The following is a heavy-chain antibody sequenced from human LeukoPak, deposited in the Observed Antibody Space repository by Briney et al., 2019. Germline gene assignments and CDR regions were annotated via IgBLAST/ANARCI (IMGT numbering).Heavy chain of an antibody. J-gene: IGHJ4*02. V-gene: IGHV3-21*01. CDR3: ARDLEGSGSFYRPSYDY. D-gene: IGHD3-10*01. Sequence: GGSLRLSCAASGFTFSSSGMNWVRQAPGKGLEWVSSISSRSNYIYYADSVKGRFTVSRDNAKNSLYLQMNSLRPEDTAVYYCARDLEGSGSFYRPSYDYWGQGTLVTVSS. CDR1: GFTFSSSG. CDR2: ISSRSNYI.